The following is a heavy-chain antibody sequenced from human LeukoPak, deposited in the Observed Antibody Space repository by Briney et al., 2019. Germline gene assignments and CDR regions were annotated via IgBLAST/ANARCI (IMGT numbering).Heavy chain of an antibody. CDR2: IYYSGST. CDR1: GGSISSYY. D-gene: IGHD3-3*01. CDR3: ARDSTMVSIVPDDAFDI. J-gene: IGHJ3*02. V-gene: IGHV4-59*01. Sequence: PSETLSLTCTVSGGSISSYYWSWIRQPPGKGLEWIGYIYYSGSTNYNPSLKSRVTISVDTSKNQFSLKLSSVTAADTAVCYCARDSTMVSIVPDDAFDIWGQGTMVTVSS.